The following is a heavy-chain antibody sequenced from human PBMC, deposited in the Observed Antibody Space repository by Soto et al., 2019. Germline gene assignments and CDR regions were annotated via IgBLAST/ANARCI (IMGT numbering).Heavy chain of an antibody. CDR1: GYTFTSYD. D-gene: IGHD2-21*02. CDR3: ARGGQRVTYYYYYYMDV. J-gene: IGHJ6*03. CDR2: MNPNSGNT. V-gene: IGHV1-8*01. Sequence: QVQLVQSGAEVKKPGASVKVSCKASGYTFTSYDINWVRQATGQGLEWMGWMNPNSGNTGYTQKFQGRVTMTRNTPISTAYMELSSLRSEDTAVYYCARGGQRVTYYYYYYMDVWGKGTTVTVSS.